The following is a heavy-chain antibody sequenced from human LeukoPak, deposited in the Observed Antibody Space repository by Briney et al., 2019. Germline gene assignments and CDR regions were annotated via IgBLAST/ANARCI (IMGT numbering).Heavy chain of an antibody. J-gene: IGHJ6*04. Sequence: SAKVSCKASGGNFVSHAISWVRQAPGQGLEWMGAIIPMIGAPNYAQKFQGRVAIIADKSTSTAYMELSSLTSEDTAVYYCASAQNNHGYVYFGMDVWGKGTTITVSS. D-gene: IGHD5-12*01. CDR1: GGNFVSHA. CDR3: ASAQNNHGYVYFGMDV. V-gene: IGHV1-69*06. CDR2: IIPMIGAP.